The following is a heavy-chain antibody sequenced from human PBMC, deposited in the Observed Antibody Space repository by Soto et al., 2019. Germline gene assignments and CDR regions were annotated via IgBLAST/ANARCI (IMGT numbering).Heavy chain of an antibody. CDR3: ARELHYYDSGGYYSPDAFDI. CDR2: TYYRSKWYN. Sequence: SQTLSLTCAISGDSVSSNSAAWNWIRQSPSRGLEWLGRTYYRSKWYNDYAVSVKSRITINPDTSKNQFSLQLNSVTPEDTAVYYCARELHYYDSGGYYSPDAFDIWGQGTMVTVSS. CDR1: GDSVSSNSAA. J-gene: IGHJ3*02. D-gene: IGHD3-22*01. V-gene: IGHV6-1*01.